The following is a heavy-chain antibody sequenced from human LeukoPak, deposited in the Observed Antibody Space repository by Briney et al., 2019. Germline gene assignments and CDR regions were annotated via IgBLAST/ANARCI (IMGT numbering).Heavy chain of an antibody. J-gene: IGHJ5*02. D-gene: IGHD4/OR15-4a*01. CDR2: IIPILGTA. CDR1: GGTFISYA. CDR3: ARDAPNYTFDL. Sequence: SVKVSCKASGGTFISYAISWVRQAPGQGLEWMGGIIPILGTANYAQKFQGRVTITADESTSTAYMELSSLRSEDTAVYYCARDAPNYTFDLWGQGTLVTVSS. V-gene: IGHV1-69*13.